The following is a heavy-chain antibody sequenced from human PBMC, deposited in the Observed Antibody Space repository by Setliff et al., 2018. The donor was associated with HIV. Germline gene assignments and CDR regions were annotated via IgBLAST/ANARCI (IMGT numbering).Heavy chain of an antibody. D-gene: IGHD3-3*01. V-gene: IGHV1-69*02. Sequence: SVKVSCKASRSTFNSHTINWVRHAPGQGLDWMGRIIPILGVANYAQRFQGKVTITADKSTSTAYMELTSLRFDDTAMYYCVRGVQSPPHYSYYYMDVWGEGTMVTVSS. CDR2: IIPILGVA. CDR1: RSTFNSHT. J-gene: IGHJ6*03. CDR3: VRGVQSPPHYSYYYMDV.